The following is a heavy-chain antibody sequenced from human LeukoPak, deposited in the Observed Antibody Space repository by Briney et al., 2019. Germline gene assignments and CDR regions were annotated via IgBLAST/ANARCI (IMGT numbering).Heavy chain of an antibody. CDR3: AREGTLWVYFDD. CDR2: ISSSSSYI. V-gene: IGHV3-21*01. CDR1: GFTFSSYS. J-gene: IGHJ4*02. D-gene: IGHD7-27*01. Sequence: PGGSLRLSCAASGFTFSSYSMNWVRQAPGKGLEWVSSISSSSSYIYYADSVKGRFTISRDNAKNSLYLQMNSLRAEDTAVYYCAREGTLWVYFDDWGQGTLVTVSS.